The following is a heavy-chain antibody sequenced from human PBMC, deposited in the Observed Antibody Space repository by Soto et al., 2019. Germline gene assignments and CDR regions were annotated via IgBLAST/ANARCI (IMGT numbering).Heavy chain of an antibody. Sequence: PGESLKISCRRFGYRVNDYWISWVRQMPGKGLEWMGRVDPSDSQIKYSPSFKGHITISSDKSFSTAYLEWNSLKASDTAIYYCARHVAPRDLFAFWGRRTLVTGSS. CDR2: VDPSDSQI. CDR1: GYRVNDYW. V-gene: IGHV5-10-1*01. CDR3: ARHVAPRDLFAF. J-gene: IGHJ2*01. D-gene: IGHD3-10*02.